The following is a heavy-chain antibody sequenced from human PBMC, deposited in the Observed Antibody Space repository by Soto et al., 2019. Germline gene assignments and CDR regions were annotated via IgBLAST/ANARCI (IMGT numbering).Heavy chain of an antibody. CDR1: GGSISSSSYY. V-gene: IGHV4-39*01. Sequence: PSETLSLTCTVSGGSISSSSYYWGWIRQPPGKGLEWIGSIYYSGSTYYNPSLKSRVTISVDTSKNQFSLKLSSVTAADTAVYYCASTTTVTPRVFDYWGQGTLVTVSS. J-gene: IGHJ4*02. CDR3: ASTTTVTPRVFDY. D-gene: IGHD4-4*01. CDR2: IYYSGST.